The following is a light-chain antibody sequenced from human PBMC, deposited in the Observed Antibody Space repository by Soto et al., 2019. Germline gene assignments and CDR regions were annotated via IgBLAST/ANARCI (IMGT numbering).Light chain of an antibody. Sequence: EIVLTQSPGTLSLSPGERVNLSCRASQSVSSRYVAWYQQKAGQAPRLLISGASSRATGIPDRLSGSGSGADFTLTISRLEPEDFAVYYCQQYCSSPPTFGGGPKVEIK. J-gene: IGKJ4*01. V-gene: IGKV3-20*01. CDR3: QQYCSSPPT. CDR1: QSVSSRY. CDR2: GAS.